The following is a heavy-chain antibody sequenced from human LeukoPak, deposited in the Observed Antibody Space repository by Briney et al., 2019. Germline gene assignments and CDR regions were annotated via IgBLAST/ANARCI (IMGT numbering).Heavy chain of an antibody. Sequence: GGSLRLSCAASGFTFSSYAMSWVRQAPGKGVEWVSAISGSGGSTYYADSVKGRFTISRDNSKNTLYLQMNSLRAEDTAVYYCAKVGGYSSSWYEGPQIIYWYFDLWGRGTLVTVSS. J-gene: IGHJ2*01. CDR2: ISGSGGST. CDR3: AKVGGYSSSWYEGPQIIYWYFDL. D-gene: IGHD6-13*01. CDR1: GFTFSSYA. V-gene: IGHV3-23*01.